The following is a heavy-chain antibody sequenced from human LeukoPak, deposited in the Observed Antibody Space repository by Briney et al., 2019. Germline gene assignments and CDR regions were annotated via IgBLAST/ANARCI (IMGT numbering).Heavy chain of an antibody. CDR3: ARRLAAAGKRGFDY. V-gene: IGHV4-38-2*02. J-gene: IGHJ4*02. Sequence: PSETLSLTCTVSGYSISSGYYWGWIRQPPGKGLEWIGSIYHSGITYYNPSLKSRVTISVDTSKNQFSLKLSSVTAADTAVYYCARRLAAAGKRGFDYWGQGTLVTVSS. CDR1: GYSISSGYY. D-gene: IGHD6-13*01. CDR2: IYHSGIT.